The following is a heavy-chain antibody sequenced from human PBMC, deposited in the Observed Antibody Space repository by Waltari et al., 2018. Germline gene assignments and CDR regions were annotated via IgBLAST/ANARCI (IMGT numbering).Heavy chain of an antibody. J-gene: IGHJ4*02. Sequence: QVQLVESGGGVVQPGRSLRLSCAASGFDFRGYVMHWVRQAPGKWLEWVAVIWYDGRYEYYADSVKGRFTISRDNSKDTLYLQMNSLRAEDTAVYYCARDFASTYFFDYWGQGTLVTVSS. CDR1: GFDFRGYV. CDR3: ARDFASTYFFDY. CDR2: IWYDGRYE. V-gene: IGHV3-33*01.